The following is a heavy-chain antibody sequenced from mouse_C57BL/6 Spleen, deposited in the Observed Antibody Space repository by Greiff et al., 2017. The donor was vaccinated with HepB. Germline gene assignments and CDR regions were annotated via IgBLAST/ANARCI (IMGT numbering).Heavy chain of an antibody. CDR2: INPNNGGT. J-gene: IGHJ3*01. CDR3: ARDHIGGFAY. V-gene: IGHV1-18*01. CDR1: GYTFTDYN. Sequence: EVHLVESGPELVKPGASVKIPCKASGYTFTDYNMDWVKQSHGKSLEWIGDINPNNGGTIYNQKFKGKATLTVDKSSSTAYMELRSLTSEDTAVDYCARDHIGGFAYWGQGTLVTVSA.